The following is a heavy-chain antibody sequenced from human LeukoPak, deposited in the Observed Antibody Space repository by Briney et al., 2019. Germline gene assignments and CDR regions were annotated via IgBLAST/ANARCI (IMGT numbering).Heavy chain of an antibody. CDR3: AKASRYGDYLKGFDY. D-gene: IGHD4-17*01. Sequence: GGSLRLSCAASGFTFSSYAMSWVRQAPGKGLEWVSAISGSGGSTYYADSVKGRFTISRDNSKNTLYLQMNSLRAEDTAVYYCAKASRYGDYLKGFDYWGQGTLVTVSS. CDR1: GFTFSSYA. V-gene: IGHV3-23*01. J-gene: IGHJ4*02. CDR2: ISGSGGST.